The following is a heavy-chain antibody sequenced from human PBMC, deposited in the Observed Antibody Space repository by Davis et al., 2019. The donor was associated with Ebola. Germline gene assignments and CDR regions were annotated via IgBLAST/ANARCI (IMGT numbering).Heavy chain of an antibody. CDR2: IYAGDSDT. D-gene: IGHD3-22*01. Sequence: PGGSLRLSCKGSGYGFAAYWIAWVRQTPVKGLEWMGIIYAGDSDTRYSPSFEGQVTISVDRSITTAYLQWRSLRASDTAIYYCARQESLYGSSDYWGQGTLVTVSS. J-gene: IGHJ4*02. CDR3: ARQESLYGSSDY. CDR1: GYGFAAYW. V-gene: IGHV5-51*01.